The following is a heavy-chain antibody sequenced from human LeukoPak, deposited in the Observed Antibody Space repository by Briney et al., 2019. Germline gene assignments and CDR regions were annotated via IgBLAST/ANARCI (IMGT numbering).Heavy chain of an antibody. CDR1: GGSISTYY. D-gene: IGHD6-13*01. V-gene: IGHV4-59*01. Sequence: PSETLTLTCTVSGGSISTYYWTWIRQPPGKGLEWVGYVYSSGSTKYNPSLRSRVTITLDTSKNQFSLRLISVTAADTAVYYCARGYSSNWNWFDPWGQGTLVTVSS. J-gene: IGHJ5*02. CDR2: VYSSGST. CDR3: ARGYSSNWNWFDP.